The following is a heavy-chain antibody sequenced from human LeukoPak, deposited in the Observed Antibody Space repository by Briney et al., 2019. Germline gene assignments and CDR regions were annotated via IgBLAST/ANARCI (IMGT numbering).Heavy chain of an antibody. Sequence: PGGSLRLSCAASGFTFSSYGMSWVRQAPGNGLEWVSAISGSGGSTYYADSVKGRFTISRDNSKNTLSLQMNRLRAEDTALYYCAKDGSSGSGVDDWGQGTLVTVSS. CDR2: ISGSGGST. V-gene: IGHV3-23*01. D-gene: IGHD3-22*01. J-gene: IGHJ4*02. CDR1: GFTFSSYG. CDR3: AKDGSSGSGVDD.